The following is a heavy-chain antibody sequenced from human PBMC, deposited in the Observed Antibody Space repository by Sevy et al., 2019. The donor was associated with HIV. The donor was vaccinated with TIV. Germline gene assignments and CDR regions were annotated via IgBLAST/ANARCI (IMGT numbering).Heavy chain of an antibody. D-gene: IGHD3-3*01. J-gene: IGHJ4*02. CDR2: IKQDGSEK. CDR3: AREYEYDFWSGYGTYFDY. CDR1: GFTFSSYW. Sequence: GGSLRLSCAASGFTFSSYWMSWVSQAPGKGLEWVANIKQDGSEKYYVDSVKGRFTISRDNAKNSLYLQMNSLRAEDTAVYYCAREYEYDFWSGYGTYFDYWGQGTLVTVSS. V-gene: IGHV3-7*01.